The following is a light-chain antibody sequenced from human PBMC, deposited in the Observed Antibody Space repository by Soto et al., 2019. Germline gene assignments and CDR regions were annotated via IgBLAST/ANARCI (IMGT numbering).Light chain of an antibody. Sequence: ETVLTQSPGTLSLSPGERATLSCRASQSISSGYLAWYQQRPGQAPRLLISGASNRATGIPDRFSGSGSGTDFTLTINRLEPEDFAVYYCQQYGGSPLVTFGGGTKVEIK. J-gene: IGKJ4*01. CDR3: QQYGGSPLVT. CDR2: GAS. V-gene: IGKV3-20*01. CDR1: QSISSGY.